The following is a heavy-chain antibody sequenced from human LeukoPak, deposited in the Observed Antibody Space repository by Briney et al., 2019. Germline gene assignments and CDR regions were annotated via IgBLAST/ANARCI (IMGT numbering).Heavy chain of an antibody. V-gene: IGHV3-23*01. CDR3: AKRRASDGSGYRAFEF. CDR2: ISGSGGST. CDR1: GFTFSSYA. Sequence: GGSLRLSCAASGFTFSSYAMSWVRQAPGKGLEWVSAISGSGGSTYYADSVKGRFTISRDNSKNTLYLQMNSLRAEDTAVYYCAKRRASDGSGYRAFEFWGQGTLVTVSS. J-gene: IGHJ4*02. D-gene: IGHD3-22*01.